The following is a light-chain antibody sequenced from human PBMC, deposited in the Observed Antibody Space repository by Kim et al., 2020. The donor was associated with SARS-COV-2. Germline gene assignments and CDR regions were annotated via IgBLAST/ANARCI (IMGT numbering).Light chain of an antibody. Sequence: PAGERATPSCTASQIIGVNSLAWYPHTPGQAPRGLIHGASSRATGIPDRFSGSVAGTDCTLTTSRVGPEEFAVYYCEQYGGSPWTFGHGTQGDIK. CDR2: GAS. V-gene: IGKV3-20*01. CDR1: QIIGVNS. CDR3: EQYGGSPWT. J-gene: IGKJ1*01.